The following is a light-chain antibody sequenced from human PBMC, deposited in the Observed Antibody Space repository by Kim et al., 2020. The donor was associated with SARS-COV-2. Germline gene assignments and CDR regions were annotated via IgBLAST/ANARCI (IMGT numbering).Light chain of an antibody. CDR1: HSNIGTNT. CDR2: SDD. Sequence: GQRVTISCSGGHSNIGTNTVNWYQHLPQTAPKLLIFSDDERPSGVPDRFSGSRSGTSASLAVSGLQLADEADYYCATWDDSLIGWLFGGGTQLTVL. CDR3: ATWDDSLIGWL. J-gene: IGLJ3*02. V-gene: IGLV1-44*01.